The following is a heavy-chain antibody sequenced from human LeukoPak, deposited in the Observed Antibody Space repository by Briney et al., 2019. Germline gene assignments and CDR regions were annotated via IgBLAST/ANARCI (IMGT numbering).Heavy chain of an antibody. J-gene: IGHJ4*02. V-gene: IGHV4-38-2*01. CDR1: GYSFGKNYY. CDR2: IYGTGST. Sequence: SETLTLTCAVSGYSFGKNYYWGWIRQPPEKGLEWIGSIYGTGSTSYNPSVMNRVTMSVDTSKNHFSLKLTSVTAADTAVYYCARYDSRGSASTRFDYWGQGIPVTISS. D-gene: IGHD3-16*01. CDR3: ARYDSRGSASTRFDY.